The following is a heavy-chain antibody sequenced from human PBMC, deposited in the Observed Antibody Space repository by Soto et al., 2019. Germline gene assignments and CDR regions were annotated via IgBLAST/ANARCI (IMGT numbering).Heavy chain of an antibody. CDR2: SNTDGSST. CDR3: VRRTRSWYGIDY. D-gene: IGHD6-13*01. J-gene: IGHJ4*02. CDR1: GFTFSNYW. Sequence: EVQLVESGGGLVQPGGSLRISCAASGFTFSNYWLHWVRQPPGKWLLWVSLSNTDGSSTNYAGSVEGRFTVSRDNAKNTLYLKMSSLIDDDTDEYYCVRRTRSWYGIDYRGQGTLVTVSS. V-gene: IGHV3-74*01.